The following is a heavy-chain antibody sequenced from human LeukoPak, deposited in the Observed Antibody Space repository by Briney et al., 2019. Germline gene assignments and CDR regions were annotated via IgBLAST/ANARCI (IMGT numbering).Heavy chain of an antibody. V-gene: IGHV3-30-3*01. CDR3: ARDAIGTGDAEMATITGFDY. Sequence: PGRSLRLSCAASGFTFSSYAMHWVRQAPGKGLEWVAVISYDGSNKYYADSVKGRFTISRDNSKNTLYLQMNSLRAEDTAVYYCARDAIGTGDAEMATITGFDYWGQGTLVTVSS. J-gene: IGHJ4*02. CDR1: GFTFSSYA. CDR2: ISYDGSNK. D-gene: IGHD5-24*01.